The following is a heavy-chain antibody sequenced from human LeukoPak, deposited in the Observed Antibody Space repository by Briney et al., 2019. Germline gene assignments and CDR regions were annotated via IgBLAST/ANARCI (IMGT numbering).Heavy chain of an antibody. CDR1: GFTVSSNY. CDR2: IYSGGST. Sequence: GGSLRLSCAASGFTVSSNYMSWVRQAPGKGLEWVSVIYSGGSTYYADSVKGRFTISRDNSKNTLYLQMNSLRAEDTAVYYCARDCSGGSCRYGMDVWGQGTTVTVSS. J-gene: IGHJ6*02. D-gene: IGHD2-15*01. V-gene: IGHV3-53*01. CDR3: ARDCSGGSCRYGMDV.